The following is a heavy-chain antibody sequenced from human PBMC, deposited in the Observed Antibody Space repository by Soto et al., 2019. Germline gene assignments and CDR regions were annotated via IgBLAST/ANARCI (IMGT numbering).Heavy chain of an antibody. CDR2: INAGNGNT. V-gene: IGHV1-3*01. D-gene: IGHD3-10*01. CDR1: GYTFTSYA. CDR3: ARSPPNMVLGVIESWFDP. Sequence: ASVKVSCKASGYTFTSYAMHWVRQAPGQRLEWMGWINAGNGNTKYSQKFQGRVTITRDTSASTAYMELSSLRSEDTAVYYCARSPPNMVLGVIESWFDPWGQGTLGTVSS. J-gene: IGHJ5*02.